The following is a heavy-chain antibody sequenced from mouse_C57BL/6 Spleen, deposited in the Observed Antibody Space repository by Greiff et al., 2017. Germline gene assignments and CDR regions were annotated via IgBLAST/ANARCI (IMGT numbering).Heavy chain of an antibody. CDR2: INPNNGGT. CDR3: AEYSNYEGFAY. Sequence: EVQLQQSGPELVKPGASVKISCKASGYTFTDYYMNWVKQSHGKSLEWIGDINPNNGGTRYNQKFKGKATLTVDKSSSTAYMELRSLTSEDSAVYYCAEYSNYEGFAYWGQGTLVTVSA. D-gene: IGHD2-5*01. J-gene: IGHJ3*01. CDR1: GYTFTDYY. V-gene: IGHV1-26*01.